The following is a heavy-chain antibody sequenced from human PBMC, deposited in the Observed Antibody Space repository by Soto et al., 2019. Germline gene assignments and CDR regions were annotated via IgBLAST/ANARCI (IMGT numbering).Heavy chain of an antibody. CDR1: GGTFSSYA. J-gene: IGHJ3*02. CDR2: IIPIFGTA. D-gene: IGHD3-22*01. Sequence: ASVKVSCKASGGTFSSYATSWVRQAPGQGLEWMGGIIPIFGTANYAQKFQGRVTITADESTSTAYMELSSLRSEDTAVYYCATTTNYYYDSSGYAFDIWGQGTMVTVSS. CDR3: ATTTNYYYDSSGYAFDI. V-gene: IGHV1-69*13.